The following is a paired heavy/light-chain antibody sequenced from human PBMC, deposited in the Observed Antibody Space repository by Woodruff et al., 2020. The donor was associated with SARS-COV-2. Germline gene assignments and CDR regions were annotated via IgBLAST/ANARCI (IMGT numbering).Light chain of an antibody. CDR1: SGSIASNY. V-gene: IGLV6-57*01. Sequence: NFMLTQPHSVSESPGKTVTISCTRSSGSIASNYVQWYQQRPGSSPATVIYEDNKRPSGVPDRFSGSIDSSSNSASLTISGLKTEDEADYYCQSYDSRKWVFGGGTKLTVL. J-gene: IGLJ3*02. CDR3: QSYDSRKWV. CDR2: EDN.
Heavy chain of an antibody. Sequence: QGHLVQSGGGVVQPGRSLRLSCAASGITFSSYTLHWVRQAPGKGLEWVALFSYLGDDKDYTDSVKGRFTISRDNSKNTLYLQMNSLRPEDSGVYYCAGVRELFTIPVVVWGQGSLVSVSS. CDR1: GITFSSYT. CDR2: FSYLGDDK. V-gene: IGHV3-30-3*01. CDR3: AGVRELFTIPVVV. J-gene: IGHJ1*01. D-gene: IGHD3-10*01.